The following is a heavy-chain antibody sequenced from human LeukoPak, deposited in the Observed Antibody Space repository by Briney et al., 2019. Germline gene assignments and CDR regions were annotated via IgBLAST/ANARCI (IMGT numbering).Heavy chain of an antibody. CDR3: AKDSNSGYVSVGPDY. J-gene: IGHJ4*02. Sequence: GGSLRLSCAASGFTFSSYSMNWVRQAPGKGLEWVAFVRYDGSNEYYADSVKGRFTISRDNSRNTLYLRMNSLRAEDTGVYSCAKDSNSGYVSVGPDYWGLGTLVTVSS. V-gene: IGHV3-30*02. CDR1: GFTFSSYS. CDR2: VRYDGSNE. D-gene: IGHD3-22*01.